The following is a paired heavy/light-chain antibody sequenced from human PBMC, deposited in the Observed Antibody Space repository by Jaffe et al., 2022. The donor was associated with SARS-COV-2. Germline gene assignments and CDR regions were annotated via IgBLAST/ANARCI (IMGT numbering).Light chain of an antibody. CDR2: GAS. CDR3: QQYNNWPFT. J-gene: IGKJ3*01. V-gene: IGKV3-15*01. Sequence: EIVMTQSPATLSVSPGERATLSCRASQSVSINLAWYQQKPGQAPRLLIYGASTRATGIPARFSASGSGTEFTLTISSLQSEDLAVYYCQQYNNWPFTFGPGTKVNIK. CDR1: QSVSIN.
Heavy chain of an antibody. D-gene: IGHD2-15*01. J-gene: IGHJ6*02. CDR1: GFTFNNYA. V-gene: IGHV3-64*01. CDR3: ARWKDYCSGGSCSQRSYYGVDV. CDR2: INSNGGTT. Sequence: EVQLVESGGGLVQPGGSLRLSCAASGFTFNNYAMHWVRQAPGKGLEYVSAINSNGGTTYYANSVKGRFTVSRDNSKNTLYLQMGSLRPEDTAVYYCARWKDYCSGGSCSQRSYYGVDVWGRGTTVTVSS.